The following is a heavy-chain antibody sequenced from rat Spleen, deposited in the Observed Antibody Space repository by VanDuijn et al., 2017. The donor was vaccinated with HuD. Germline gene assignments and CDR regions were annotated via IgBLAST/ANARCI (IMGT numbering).Heavy chain of an antibody. CDR1: GFTFSNYG. V-gene: IGHV5-27*01. CDR2: ITNSGGST. D-gene: IGHD4-2*01. Sequence: EVQLVESGGGLVQPGRSLKLSCAASGFTFSNYGMAWVRQAPTKGLEWVASITNSGGSTYYRDSVKGRFTISRDNAKSTLYLQMDSLRSEDTATYYCTTVLDYWGQGVMVTVSS. CDR3: TTVLDY. J-gene: IGHJ2*01.